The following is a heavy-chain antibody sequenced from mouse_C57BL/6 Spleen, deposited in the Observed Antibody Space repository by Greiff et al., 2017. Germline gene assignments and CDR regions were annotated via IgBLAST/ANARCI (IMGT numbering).Heavy chain of an antibody. CDR3: ARGYYGSRYFDV. CDR1: GYTFTSYW. D-gene: IGHD1-1*01. CDR2: IYPGSGST. Sequence: QVQLQQPGAELVKPGASVKMSCKASGYTFTSYWITWVKQRPGQGLAWIGDIYPGSGSTNYNEKFKSKATLTVDTSSSTAYMQLSSLTSEDSAVYYCARGYYGSRYFDVWGTGTTVTVSS. J-gene: IGHJ1*03. V-gene: IGHV1-55*01.